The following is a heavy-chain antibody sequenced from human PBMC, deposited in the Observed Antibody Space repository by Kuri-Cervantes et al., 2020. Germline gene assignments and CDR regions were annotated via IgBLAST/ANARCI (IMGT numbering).Heavy chain of an antibody. CDR2: INPGGGVT. J-gene: IGHJ6*03. D-gene: IGHD5-24*01. V-gene: IGHV1-46*04. CDR1: GYRFTSYY. Sequence: ASVKVSCKTSGYRFTSYYIHWVRQAPGQGLQWMGMINPGGGVTSHGQKLQGRVTLTRETSRSTAYMELSSLRSDDTAVYYCARSGQLQELYYYYMDVWGKGTTVTVSS. CDR3: ARSGQLQELYYYYMDV.